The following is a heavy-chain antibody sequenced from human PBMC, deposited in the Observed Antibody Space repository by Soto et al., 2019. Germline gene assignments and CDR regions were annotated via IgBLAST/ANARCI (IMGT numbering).Heavy chain of an antibody. CDR2: IRSKAYGGTT. CDR3: TRGHEIQVWFAP. V-gene: IGHV3-49*04. J-gene: IGHJ5*02. Sequence: PGGSLRLSWTASGFTFGDYAMSWVRQAPGEGLEWVGFIRSKAYGGTTGYAAAVTGRFTIARDDSKSIAYLQMNSLKTEDTAVYDCTRGHEIQVWFAPWGQGPRVTVSS. CDR1: GFTFGDYA. D-gene: IGHD5-18*01.